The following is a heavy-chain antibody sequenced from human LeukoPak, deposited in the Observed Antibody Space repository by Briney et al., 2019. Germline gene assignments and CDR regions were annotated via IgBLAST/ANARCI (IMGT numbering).Heavy chain of an antibody. J-gene: IGHJ4*02. D-gene: IGHD3-22*01. CDR1: GYTFTGYY. V-gene: IGHV1-2*02. CDR2: INPNSGGT. CDR3: ARDYYDSSGYYGFDY. Sequence: ASVKVSCKASGYTFTGYYMHWVRQAPGQGLEWMGWINPNSGGTNYAQKSQGRVTMTRDTSISTAYMELSRLRSDDTAVYYCARDYYDSSGYYGFDYWGQGTLVTVSS.